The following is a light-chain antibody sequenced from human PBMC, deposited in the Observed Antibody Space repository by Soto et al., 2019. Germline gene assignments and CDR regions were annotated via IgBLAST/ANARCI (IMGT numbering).Light chain of an antibody. CDR1: QSVSSN. J-gene: IGKJ5*01. V-gene: IGKV3-15*01. Sequence: IGMSQSPATLSVYPGERATLSCRASQSVSSNLAWYQQKPGQAPRLLIYGASTRATGIPARFTGSGSGTEFTLTISGLQSEDFAVYYCQTYDSWPLFGQGTRLE. CDR3: QTYDSWPL. CDR2: GAS.